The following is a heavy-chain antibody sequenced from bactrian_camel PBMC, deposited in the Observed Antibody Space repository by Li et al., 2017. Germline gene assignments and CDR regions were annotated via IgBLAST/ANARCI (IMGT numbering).Heavy chain of an antibody. V-gene: IGHV3S53*01. CDR2: DNGVGTT. CDR3: TKGRDNDYSDIDDY. J-gene: IGHJ4*01. CDR1: GSIQRTNC. Sequence: HVQLVESGGGLVQPGGSLRLSCAASGSIQRTNCMGWFRQAPGKERDWVATDNGVGTTYYGDSVRGRFTISRDDARNTLYLQLDNLKPEDTAMYYCTKGRDNDYSDIDDYWGQGTQVTVS. D-gene: IGHD1*01.